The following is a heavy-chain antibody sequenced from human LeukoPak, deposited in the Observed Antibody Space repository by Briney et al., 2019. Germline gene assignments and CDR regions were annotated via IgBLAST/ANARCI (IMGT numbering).Heavy chain of an antibody. CDR2: IDTDVSST. Sequence: GGSLRLSCAASGFTLSSYWMHWVRQAPGKGLVWVSRIDTDVSSTNYADSVKGRFTISRDNAKNTLYLQMNSLRAEDTAVYYCAKDRITGTTRDAFDIWGQGTMVTVSS. D-gene: IGHD1-7*01. J-gene: IGHJ3*02. CDR1: GFTLSSYW. CDR3: AKDRITGTTRDAFDI. V-gene: IGHV3-74*01.